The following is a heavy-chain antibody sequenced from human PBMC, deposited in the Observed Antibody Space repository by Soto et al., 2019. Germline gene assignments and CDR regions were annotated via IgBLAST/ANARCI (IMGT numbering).Heavy chain of an antibody. J-gene: IGHJ6*02. CDR2: INPNSGDT. V-gene: IGHV1-2*02. Sequence: ASVKVSCKASGYTFTGYYVHWVRQAPGQGLEWTGWINPNSGDTYLAQRFQGRVTMNRDTSIGTAYMELRGLTSDDTAEYYCAKGGAIVAADTRVYLYNAMDVWGQGTTVTVSS. CDR1: GYTFTGYY. D-gene: IGHD1-26*01. CDR3: AKGGAIVAADTRVYLYNAMDV.